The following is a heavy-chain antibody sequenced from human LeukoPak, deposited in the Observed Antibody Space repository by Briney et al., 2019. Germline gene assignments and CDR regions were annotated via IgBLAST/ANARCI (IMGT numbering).Heavy chain of an antibody. V-gene: IGHV1-2*02. Sequence: GASVKVSCKASGYTFTGYYMHWVRQAPGQGLEWMGWINPNSGGTNYAQKFQGRVTMTRDTSISTAYMELRSLRSDDTAVYYCARANHYSSSWRNYYYGMDVWGQGTTVTVSS. CDR2: INPNSGGT. J-gene: IGHJ6*02. CDR3: ARANHYSSSWRNYYYGMDV. CDR1: GYTFTGYY. D-gene: IGHD6-13*01.